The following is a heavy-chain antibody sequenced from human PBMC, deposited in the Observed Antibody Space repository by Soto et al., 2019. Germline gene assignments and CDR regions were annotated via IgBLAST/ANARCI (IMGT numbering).Heavy chain of an antibody. CDR1: GFTFNTYG. CDR2: IWYDGGNK. J-gene: IGHJ6*02. Sequence: QVQLVESGGGVVQPGGSLRLSCTTSGFTFNTYGMYWVRQAPGKGLEWVAIIWYDGGNKYYGDSVKGRFTISRDNSKNTLYLQMSSLRAEDTALYYCARGDCTGAYCYSWPFNYGVDVWGQGPTVTVSS. D-gene: IGHD2-15*01. CDR3: ARGDCTGAYCYSWPFNYGVDV. V-gene: IGHV3-33*08.